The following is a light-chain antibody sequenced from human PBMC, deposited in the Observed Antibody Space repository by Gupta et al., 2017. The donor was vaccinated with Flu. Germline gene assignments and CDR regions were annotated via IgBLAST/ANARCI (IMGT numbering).Light chain of an antibody. CDR1: SVAVGNNDY. CDR3: SSYTSISTLV. V-gene: IGLV2-14*01. J-gene: IGLJ3*02. Sequence: ITISSTGTSVAVGNNDYVSWYQEHPVKATKLMIYEVTSRPAGVYNRFSGSKSGNTASLTISGLQAEDEADYYCSSYTSISTLVFGGGTKLTVL. CDR2: EVT.